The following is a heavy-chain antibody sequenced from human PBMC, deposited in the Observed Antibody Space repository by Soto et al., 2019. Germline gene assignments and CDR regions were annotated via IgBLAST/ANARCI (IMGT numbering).Heavy chain of an antibody. CDR1: GFTFSSYS. J-gene: IGHJ4*02. CDR2: ISSSGSYI. V-gene: IGHV3-21*01. Sequence: GGSLRLSCAASGFTFSSYSINWVRQAPGKGLEWVSSISSSGSYIYYADSVKGRFTISRDNAKNSLYLQMNSLRAEDTVVYYCARDRSSYGDWYFDFWGQGTLVTVSS. CDR3: ARDRSSYGDWYFDF. D-gene: IGHD4-17*01.